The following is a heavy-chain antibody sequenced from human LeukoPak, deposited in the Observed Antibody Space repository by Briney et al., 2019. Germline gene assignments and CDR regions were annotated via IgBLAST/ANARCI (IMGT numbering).Heavy chain of an antibody. Sequence: PSETLPLTCGVSSGSITTSKWWSWVRQAPGKGLEWIGEIFHSGSTNYNPSLRSRVTILVDTSRNHFSLNVGSVTAADTAVYFCAVKFAAGKANWFDPWGQGTLVTVSS. D-gene: IGHD6-25*01. V-gene: IGHV4-4*02. CDR1: SGSITTSKW. J-gene: IGHJ5*02. CDR2: IFHSGST. CDR3: AVKFAAGKANWFDP.